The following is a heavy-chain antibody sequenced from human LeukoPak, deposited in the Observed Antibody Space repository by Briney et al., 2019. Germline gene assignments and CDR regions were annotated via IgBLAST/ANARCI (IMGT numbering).Heavy chain of an antibody. CDR3: TRVSTTDDY. V-gene: IGHV3-74*01. CDR1: GFAFSRYW. CDR2: INSDGRSA. J-gene: IGHJ4*02. D-gene: IGHD2/OR15-2a*01. Sequence: PGGSLRLSYAASGFAFSRYWMHWVRQAPGKGLVWVSRINSDGRSAVYADSVKGRFTISRDNAKNTLYLQMDSLRAEDTAVYYCTRVSTTDDYWGQGTLVTVSS.